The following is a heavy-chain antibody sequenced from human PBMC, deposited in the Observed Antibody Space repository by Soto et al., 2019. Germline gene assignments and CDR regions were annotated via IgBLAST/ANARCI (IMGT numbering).Heavy chain of an antibody. D-gene: IGHD2-15*01. V-gene: IGHV1-18*01. J-gene: IGHJ5*02. Sequence: GASVKVSSKDSGYTFTRSGFRWGRQAPGQGVEWMGWISAYNGNTNYAQKLQGRVTMTTDTSTSTAYMELRSLRSDDTAVYYCAREYCSGGSCYPGWFDPWGQGTLVTVSS. CDR3: AREYCSGGSCYPGWFDP. CDR2: ISAYNGNT. CDR1: GYTFTRSG.